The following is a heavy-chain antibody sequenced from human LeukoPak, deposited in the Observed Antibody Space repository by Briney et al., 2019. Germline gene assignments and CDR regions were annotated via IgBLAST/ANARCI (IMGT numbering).Heavy chain of an antibody. V-gene: IGHV4-39*01. CDR2: IYYSGST. Sequence: PSETLSLTCTVSGGSISSSSYYWGWIRQPPGKGLEWIGSIYYSGSTYYNPSLKSRVTISVDTSKNQFSLKLSSVTAADTAVYYCASPQSSGSGEFAFDIWGQGTMVTVSS. CDR3: ASPQSSGSGEFAFDI. D-gene: IGHD3-10*01. J-gene: IGHJ3*02. CDR1: GGSISSSSYY.